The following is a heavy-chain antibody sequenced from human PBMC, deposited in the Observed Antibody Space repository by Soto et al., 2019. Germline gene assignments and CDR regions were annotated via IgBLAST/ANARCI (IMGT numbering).Heavy chain of an antibody. D-gene: IGHD6-13*01. CDR1: GGSFSGYY. CDR3: NREQLGPGRYYYMDV. J-gene: IGHJ6*03. V-gene: IGHV4-34*01. Sequence: SETLSLTCAVYGGSFSGYYWSWILQPPGKGLEWIGEINHSGSTNYNPSLKSRVTISVDTSKNQFSLKLSSVTAADTAVYYCNREQLGPGRYYYMDVWGKGTTVTVSS. CDR2: INHSGST.